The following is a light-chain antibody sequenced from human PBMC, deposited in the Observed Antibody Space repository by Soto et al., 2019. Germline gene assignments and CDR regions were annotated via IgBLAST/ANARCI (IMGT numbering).Light chain of an antibody. CDR1: QSISSW. CDR2: DAS. Sequence: DIQMTQSPSTLSASVGDRVTITCRASQSISSWLAWYQQKPGKAPKLLIYDASSLESGVPSRFSGSGSGTEFTLTISSLQPDDFAVYYCQQYGYSPITFGQGTRLEIK. CDR3: QQYGYSPIT. V-gene: IGKV1-5*01. J-gene: IGKJ5*01.